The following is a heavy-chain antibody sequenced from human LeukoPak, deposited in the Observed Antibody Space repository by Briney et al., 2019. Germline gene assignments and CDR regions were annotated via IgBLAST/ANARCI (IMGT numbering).Heavy chain of an antibody. V-gene: IGHV1-69*13. D-gene: IGHD2-21*02. J-gene: IGHJ5*02. CDR1: GGTFSSYA. CDR2: IIPIFGTA. Sequence: AASVKVSCKASGGTFSSYAISWVRQAPGQGLEWMGGIIPIFGTANYAQKFQGRVTITADESTSTAYMELSSLRSEDTAVYYCAREGRLKAYCGGDCYSGWSTWGQGTLVTVSS. CDR3: AREGRLKAYCGGDCYSGWST.